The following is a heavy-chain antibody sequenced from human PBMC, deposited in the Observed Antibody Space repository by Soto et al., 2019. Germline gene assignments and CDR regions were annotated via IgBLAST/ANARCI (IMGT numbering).Heavy chain of an antibody. J-gene: IGHJ5*02. Sequence: SETLSLTCTVSGVSISSGVYYWSWIRQHPGKGLEWIGYIYYSGSTYYNPSLKSRVTISVDTSKNQFSLKLSSVTAADTAVYYCARVFNYDILTGYSGAFWAPFDPWGQGTLVTVSS. V-gene: IGHV4-31*03. CDR3: ARVFNYDILTGYSGAFWAPFDP. CDR1: GVSISSGVYY. D-gene: IGHD3-9*01. CDR2: IYYSGST.